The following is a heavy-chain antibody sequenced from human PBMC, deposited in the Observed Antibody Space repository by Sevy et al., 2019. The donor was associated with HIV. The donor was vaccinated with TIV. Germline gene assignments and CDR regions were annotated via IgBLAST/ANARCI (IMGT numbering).Heavy chain of an antibody. D-gene: IGHD3-22*01. V-gene: IGHV4-59*01. CDR3: ARGGGIYYDSRGFHPQYYFDS. CDR1: SGSINSFF. J-gene: IGHJ4*02. Sequence: SETLSLTCAVSSGSINSFFWSWIRQSPGKRLEWIGYVYDSGNSEYNPSLRSRVTISVDTSKKQFSLKLSSVTAADTAVYYCARGGGIYYDSRGFHPQYYFDSWGQGTLVTVSS. CDR2: VYDSGNS.